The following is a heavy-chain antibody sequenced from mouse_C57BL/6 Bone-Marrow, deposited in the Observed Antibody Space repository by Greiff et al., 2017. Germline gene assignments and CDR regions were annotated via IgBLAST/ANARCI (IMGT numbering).Heavy chain of an antibody. J-gene: IGHJ4*01. CDR3: ARLGHYYGSSFYAMDY. D-gene: IGHD1-1*01. CDR1: GYTFTDYY. V-gene: IGHV1-76*01. Sequence: QVQLQQSGAELVRPGASVKLSCKASGYTFTDYYINWVKQRPGQGLEWIARIYPGSGNTYYNEKFKGKATLTAEKSSSTAYMQLSSLTSEDSAVYFCARLGHYYGSSFYAMDYWGQGTSVTVSS. CDR2: IYPGSGNT.